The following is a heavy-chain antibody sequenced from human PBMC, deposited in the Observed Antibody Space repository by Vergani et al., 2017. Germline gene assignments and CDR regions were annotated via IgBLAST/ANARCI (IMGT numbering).Heavy chain of an antibody. Sequence: QVQLVQSEAEVARPGASVKVSCKASGYRFDTYGINWVRQAPGQGPEWLGWISAYTGKTNYAQKFQGRVTVTADPSARTVYLEVKSLRSDDTAIYYCARDPDIVVVPAAPYYYYYYGMDVWGQGTTVTVSS. D-gene: IGHD2-2*01. J-gene: IGHJ6*02. CDR2: ISAYTGKT. V-gene: IGHV1-18*01. CDR3: ARDPDIVVVPAAPYYYYYYGMDV. CDR1: GYRFDTYG.